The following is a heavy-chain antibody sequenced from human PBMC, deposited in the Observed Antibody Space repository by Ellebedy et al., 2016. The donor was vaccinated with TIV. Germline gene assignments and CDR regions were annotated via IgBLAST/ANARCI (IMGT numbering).Heavy chain of an antibody. CDR2: INAYDGIT. D-gene: IGHD2-8*01. J-gene: IGHJ4*02. CDR1: GFTFNSHG. Sequence: AASVNVSCKASGFTFNSHGLAWVRQAPGLGLEWMGWINAYDGITNYAEKFQGRVTMTTDTLTSTAYMDLRDLTSDDTAIYYCARGDRLQTWSKHFDYWGQGTVVTVTS. CDR3: ARGDRLQTWSKHFDY. V-gene: IGHV1-18*04.